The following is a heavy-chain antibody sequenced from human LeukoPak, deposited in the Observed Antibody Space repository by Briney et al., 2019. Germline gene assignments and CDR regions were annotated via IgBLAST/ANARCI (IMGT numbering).Heavy chain of an antibody. CDR1: GGPISSSSYY. V-gene: IGHV4-39*01. J-gene: IGHJ5*02. CDR2: IYYSGST. CDR3: ARGRYYYDT. Sequence: SETLSLTCTVSGGPISSSSYYWGWIRQPPGKGLEWSGSIYYSGSTYYNPSLKSRVTISVDTSKNQFSLKLSSVTAADTAVYYCARGRYYYDTWGQGTLVTVSS. D-gene: IGHD3-22*01.